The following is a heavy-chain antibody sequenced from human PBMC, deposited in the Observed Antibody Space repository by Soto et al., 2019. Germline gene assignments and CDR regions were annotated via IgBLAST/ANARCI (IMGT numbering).Heavy chain of an antibody. Sequence: QVQLVESGGGVVQPGRSLRRSCAASGFIFSDYAMHWVRQAPGKGLEWVALFSYDGSNTYYADSVKGRFTISRDNSENTLYLQMNSLRAEDTALYYCAGGARSWNFDYWGQGTLVTVSS. J-gene: IGHJ4*02. CDR2: FSYDGSNT. CDR1: GFIFSDYA. CDR3: AGGARSWNFDY. V-gene: IGHV3-30-3*01. D-gene: IGHD1-26*01.